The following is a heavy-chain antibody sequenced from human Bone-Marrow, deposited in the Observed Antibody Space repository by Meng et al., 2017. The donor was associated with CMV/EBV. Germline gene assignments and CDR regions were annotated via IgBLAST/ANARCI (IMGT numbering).Heavy chain of an antibody. V-gene: IGHV4-39*07. CDR2: INYSGST. CDR1: GGSISSSSYY. CDR3: ARSTTGPGDY. D-gene: IGHD1-1*01. J-gene: IGHJ4*02. Sequence: SETLSLTCTVSGGSISSSSYYWGWIRQPPGKGLEWIGSINYSGSTYYNLSLKSRVTISVDTSKNQFSLKVTSVTAADTAVYYCARSTTGPGDYWGQGKLVTVSS.